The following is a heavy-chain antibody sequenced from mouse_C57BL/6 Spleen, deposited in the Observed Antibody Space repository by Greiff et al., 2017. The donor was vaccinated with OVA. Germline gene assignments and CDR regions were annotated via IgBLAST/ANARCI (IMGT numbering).Heavy chain of an antibody. CDR2: INPNNGGT. D-gene: IGHD1-1*01. Sequence: VQLKESGPELVKPGASVKMSCKASGYTFTDYNMHWVKQSHGKSLEWIGYINPNNGGTSYNQKFKGKATLTVNKSSSTAYMELRSLTSEDSAVYYCARTPVVADYAMDYWGQGTSVTVSS. CDR3: ARTPVVADYAMDY. V-gene: IGHV1-22*01. CDR1: GYTFTDYN. J-gene: IGHJ4*01.